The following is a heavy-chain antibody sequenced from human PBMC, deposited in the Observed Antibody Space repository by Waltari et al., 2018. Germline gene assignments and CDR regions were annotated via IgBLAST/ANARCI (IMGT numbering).Heavy chain of an antibody. CDR1: GGTFSSYA. CDR2: IIPIFGTA. V-gene: IGHV1-69*14. CDR3: AREYSGSYYRGGYFDY. D-gene: IGHD1-26*01. J-gene: IGHJ4*02. Sequence: QVQLVQSGAEVKKPGSSVKVSCKASGGTFSSYAISWVRQAPGQGLEWMGGIIPIFGTANYEQKFQGRVTITADKSTSTAYMELSSLRSEDTAVYYCAREYSGSYYRGGYFDYWGQGTLVTVSS.